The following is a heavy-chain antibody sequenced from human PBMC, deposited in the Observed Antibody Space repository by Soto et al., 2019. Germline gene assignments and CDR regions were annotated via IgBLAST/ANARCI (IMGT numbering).Heavy chain of an antibody. V-gene: IGHV1-69*13. CDR2: ILPIFGTP. CDR1: GGTFSNSA. D-gene: IGHD5-18*01. Sequence: ASVKVSCKASGGTFSNSAIIWVRQAPGQGLEWMGGILPIFGTPNYAQKFQGRLTISADEFSSTAYMELDILRSEDTAVYYCATPAEALDTGMLKGLAHWGQGSLVTVSS. CDR3: ATPAEALDTGMLKGLAH. J-gene: IGHJ4*02.